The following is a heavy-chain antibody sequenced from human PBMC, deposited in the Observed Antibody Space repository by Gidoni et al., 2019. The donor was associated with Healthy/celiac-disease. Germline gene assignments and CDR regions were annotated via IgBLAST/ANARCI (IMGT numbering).Heavy chain of an antibody. CDR1: GFTFSSYA. V-gene: IGHV3-30-3*01. D-gene: IGHD3-16*01. J-gene: IGHJ6*03. Sequence: QVQLVESGGGVVQPGRSLRLSCAASGFTFSSYAMLWVRQAPGKGLEGVAVISYDGSNKYYADSVKGRFTISRDNSKNTLYLQMNSLRAEDTAVYYCARSRIWDYYYYYMDVWGKGTTVTVSS. CDR3: ARSRIWDYYYYYMDV. CDR2: ISYDGSNK.